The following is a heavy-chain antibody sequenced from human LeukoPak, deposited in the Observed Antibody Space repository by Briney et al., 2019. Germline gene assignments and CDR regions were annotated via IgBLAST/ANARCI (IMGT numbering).Heavy chain of an antibody. D-gene: IGHD6-19*01. CDR3: ARAYDSGCNY. CDR1: GYTFTSYA. CDR2: INAANGNT. Sequence: ASVKVSCNTSGYTFTSYAIHWVRQAPGQRLEWMGLINAANGNTRYSQTFQDRVTITRDTSASTAYMELSSLRSEDTAVYYCARAYDSGCNYWGQGTLVTVSS. J-gene: IGHJ4*02. V-gene: IGHV1-3*01.